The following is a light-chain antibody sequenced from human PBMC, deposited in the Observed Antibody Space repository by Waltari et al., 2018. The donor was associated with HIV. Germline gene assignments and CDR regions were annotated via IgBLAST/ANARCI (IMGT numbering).Light chain of an antibody. CDR3: QSYDSSLSVV. Sequence: QSVLTQPPSVSGAPGQRVTISCTGSSSNIGAGYDVHWYQPLPGTAPKLLIYGTSNRPSGVPDRFSGSKSGTSASLAITGLQAEDEADYYCQSYDSSLSVVFGGGTKLTVL. V-gene: IGLV1-40*01. CDR1: SSNIGAGYD. J-gene: IGLJ2*01. CDR2: GTS.